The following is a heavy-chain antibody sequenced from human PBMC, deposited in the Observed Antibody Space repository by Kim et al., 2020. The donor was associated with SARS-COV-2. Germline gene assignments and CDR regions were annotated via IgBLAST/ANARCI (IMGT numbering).Heavy chain of an antibody. CDR3: AKDGYSSGWVDY. D-gene: IGHD6-19*01. J-gene: IGHJ4*02. Sequence: YYADAVKGRFTISRDNSKNTLYLQMNSLRAEDTAVYYCAKDGYSSGWVDYWGQGTLVTVSS. V-gene: IGHV3-30*02.